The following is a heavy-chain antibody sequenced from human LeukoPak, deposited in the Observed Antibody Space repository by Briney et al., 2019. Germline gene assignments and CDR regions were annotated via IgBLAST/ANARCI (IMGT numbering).Heavy chain of an antibody. CDR2: IKSKTDGGTT. CDR1: GFTFSNAW. CDR3: ARQGLTIAVADY. D-gene: IGHD6-19*01. Sequence: GGSLRLSCAASGFTFSNAWMSWVRQAPGKGLEWVGRIKSKTDGGTTDYAAPVKGRFTISRDNAKNSLYLQMNSLRAEDTAVYYCARQGLTIAVADYWGQGTLVTVSS. V-gene: IGHV3-15*01. J-gene: IGHJ4*02.